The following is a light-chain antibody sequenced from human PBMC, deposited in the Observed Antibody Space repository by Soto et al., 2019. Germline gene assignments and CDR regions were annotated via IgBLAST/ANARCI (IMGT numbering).Light chain of an antibody. CDR3: QQYGSSPRT. Sequence: EIVLTQSPGTLSLSPGERATPSCRASQSVSSNSLAWYQQRPGQAPRLLIYGASSRATGIPDRFSGSGSGTDFTLTISRLEPEDFAVYYCQQYGSSPRTFGQGTKVEIK. J-gene: IGKJ1*01. CDR2: GAS. CDR1: QSVSSNS. V-gene: IGKV3-20*01.